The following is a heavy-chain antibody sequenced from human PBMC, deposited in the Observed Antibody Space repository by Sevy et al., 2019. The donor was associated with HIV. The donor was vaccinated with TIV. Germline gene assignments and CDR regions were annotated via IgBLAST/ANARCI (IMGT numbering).Heavy chain of an antibody. Sequence: GGSLRLSCAASGITLTPYWMHWVRQVPGKGLVWVSRINSDGSSTSYAESVKGRFTISRDNGKNTLYLQMKSLRVEDTAVYFCSRGLYYYDMGVHQEPCDYWGQGVLVTVSS. CDR3: SRGLYYYDMGVHQEPCDY. J-gene: IGHJ4*02. CDR1: GITLTPYW. CDR2: INSDGSST. D-gene: IGHD3-22*01. V-gene: IGHV3-74*01.